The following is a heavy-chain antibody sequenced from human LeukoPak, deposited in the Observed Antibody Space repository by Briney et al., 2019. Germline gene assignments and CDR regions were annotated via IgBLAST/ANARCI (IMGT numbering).Heavy chain of an antibody. V-gene: IGHV3-23*01. D-gene: IGHD6-6*01. CDR3: AKAGAYSSSSYDY. CDR1: GFTINNYA. J-gene: IGHJ4*02. CDR2: TSASGAST. Sequence: GGSLRLSCAVSGFTINNYAMSWVRQAPGKGLEWVSATSASGASTYYADSVKGRFTISRDISKNTLYLQMNSLRDKDTALYYCAKAGAYSSSSYDYWGQGALVTVSS.